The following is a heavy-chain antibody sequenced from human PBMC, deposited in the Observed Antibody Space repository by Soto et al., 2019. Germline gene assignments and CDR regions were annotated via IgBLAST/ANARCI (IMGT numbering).Heavy chain of an antibody. J-gene: IGHJ5*02. D-gene: IGHD5-12*01. CDR1: GGSFSGYY. V-gene: IGHV4-34*01. Sequence: SETLSLTCAVYGGSFSGYYWSWIRQPPVKGLEWIGEINHSGSTNYNPSLKSRVTISVDTSKNQFSLKLSSVTAADTAVYYCVIVATRKGWFDPWGQGTMVTVSS. CDR2: INHSGST. CDR3: VIVATRKGWFDP.